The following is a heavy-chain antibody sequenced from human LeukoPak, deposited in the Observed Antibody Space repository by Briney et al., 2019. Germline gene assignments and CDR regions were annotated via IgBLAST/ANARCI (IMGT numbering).Heavy chain of an antibody. CDR2: IYISGSGSA. J-gene: IGHJ4*02. CDR1: GGSISSYY. CDR3: ARGVARSSKFHFSYYFDY. Sequence: SETLSLTCTVSGGSISSYYWSWIRQPAGKGLEWIGRIYISGSGSANYNPSLKSRVTISVDTSKNQFSLKLSSVTAADTAVYYCARGVARSSKFHFSYYFDYWGQGTLVTVSS. D-gene: IGHD6-6*01. V-gene: IGHV4-4*07.